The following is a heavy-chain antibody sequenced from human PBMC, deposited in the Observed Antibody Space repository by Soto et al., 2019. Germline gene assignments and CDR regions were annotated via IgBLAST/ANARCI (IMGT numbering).Heavy chain of an antibody. CDR1: GYTFTNFG. J-gene: IGHJ4*02. CDR3: ATRSPAFDY. Sequence: QVQLVQSGPEVKKPGASVKVSCKTSGYTFTNFGISWVRQAPEQGLEWMGWVTTDKGKTTYAQKFQGRVTMTTDTSTSTAYMELRSLRSDDTAVYYCATRSPAFDYWGQGTLVTVSS. V-gene: IGHV1-18*01. CDR2: VTTDKGKT.